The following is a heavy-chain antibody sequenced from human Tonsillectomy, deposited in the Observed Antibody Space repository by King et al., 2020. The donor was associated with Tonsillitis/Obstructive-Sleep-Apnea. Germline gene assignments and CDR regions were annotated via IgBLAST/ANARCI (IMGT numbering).Heavy chain of an antibody. J-gene: IGHJ4*02. CDR1: GFTFRTYW. Sequence: EVQLVESGGGLVQPGGSLRLSCAASGFTFRTYWMSWVRQAPGKGLEWVANIKEDGSERYYVDSVKGRFTISRDNAENSLYLQMNSLRAEDTAVYYCARERWLFDHWGQGTLVTVSS. V-gene: IGHV3-7*03. CDR3: ARERWLFDH. CDR2: IKEDGSER. D-gene: IGHD2-15*01.